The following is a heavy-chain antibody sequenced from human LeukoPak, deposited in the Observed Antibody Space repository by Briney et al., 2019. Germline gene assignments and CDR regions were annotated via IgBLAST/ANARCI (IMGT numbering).Heavy chain of an antibody. D-gene: IGHD2-2*01. CDR3: AKAGYQLPHYFDY. CDR1: GFTFSSYA. Sequence: PGGSLRLSCAASGFTFSSYAMSWVRQAPGKGLEWVSAISGSGGSTYYADSVKGQFTISRDNSKNTLYLQMNSLRAEDTAVYYCAKAGYQLPHYFDYWGQGTLVTVSS. J-gene: IGHJ4*02. V-gene: IGHV3-23*01. CDR2: ISGSGGST.